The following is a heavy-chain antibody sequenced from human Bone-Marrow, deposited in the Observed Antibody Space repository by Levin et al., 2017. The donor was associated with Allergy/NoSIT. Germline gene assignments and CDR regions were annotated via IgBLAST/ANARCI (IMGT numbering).Heavy chain of an antibody. J-gene: IGHJ4*02. CDR3: ATAGGNYGSGEYYFDY. CDR1: GYSITTGYY. Sequence: SETLSLTCAVSGYSITTGYYWAWLRQPPGKALEWIASVYHSGSSYYNPSLKSRVSISVDTSDNQFSLKLTSMTAADTAVYYCATAGGNYGSGEYYFDYWGQGTLVTVSS. V-gene: IGHV4-38-2*01. D-gene: IGHD3-10*01. CDR2: VYHSGSS.